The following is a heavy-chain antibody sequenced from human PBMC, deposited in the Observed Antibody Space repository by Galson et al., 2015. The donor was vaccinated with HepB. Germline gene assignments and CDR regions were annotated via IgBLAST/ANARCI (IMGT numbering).Heavy chain of an antibody. Sequence: PALVKPTQTLTLTCTFSGFSLSTSGVGVGWIRQPPGKALEWLALIYWDDDKRYSPSLKSRLTITKDTSKNQVVLTMTNMDPVDTATYYCAHYDQWLSPFDYWGQGTLVTVSS. CDR3: AHYDQWLSPFDY. CDR2: IYWDDDK. D-gene: IGHD6-19*01. V-gene: IGHV2-5*02. J-gene: IGHJ4*02. CDR1: GFSLSTSGVG.